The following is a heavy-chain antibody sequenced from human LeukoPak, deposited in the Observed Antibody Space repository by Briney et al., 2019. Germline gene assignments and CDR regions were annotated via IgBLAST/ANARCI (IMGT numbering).Heavy chain of an antibody. J-gene: IGHJ4*02. D-gene: IGHD3-16*01. CDR1: GFTFSSYA. V-gene: IGHV3-74*01. CDR3: ARGGSANFDY. CDR2: INNDGSST. Sequence: GGSLRLSCAASGFTFSSYAMSWVRQAPGKGLVWVSRINNDGSSTTYADSVTGRFTTSRDNAKNTLYLQMNSLRAEDTAVYYCARGGSANFDYWGQGSLVTVSS.